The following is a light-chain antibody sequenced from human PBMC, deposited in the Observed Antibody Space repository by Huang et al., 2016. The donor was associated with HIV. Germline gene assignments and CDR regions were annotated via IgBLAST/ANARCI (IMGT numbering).Light chain of an antibody. J-gene: IGKJ1*01. CDR2: WAT. CDR1: QSVLYSLSKKNY. Sequence: DIVMTQSPDSLAVSPGARATINCKSSQSVLYSLSKKNYLAWFQQKPGRPPKLLIYWATTRESGVPDRFSGSGSVTDFTLTINNLQAEDVAVYFCLQYYSVPQTFGHGTKVEIK. CDR3: LQYYSVPQT. V-gene: IGKV4-1*01.